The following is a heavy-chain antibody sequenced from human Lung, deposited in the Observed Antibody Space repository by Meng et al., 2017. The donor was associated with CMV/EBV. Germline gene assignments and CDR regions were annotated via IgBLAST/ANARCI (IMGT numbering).Heavy chain of an antibody. V-gene: IGHV3-9*01. J-gene: IGHJ3*01. CDR2: INWNSAYI. CDR3: VKDTSYSSTSSGAFDV. CDR1: GFSFDGYA. Sequence: SCAASGFSFDGYAMHWVRQAPGKGLEWVSRINWNSAYIGYADSVKGRFTISRENAKNSLYLQMNSLRPDDTALYYCVKDTSYSSTSSGAFDVGGQGXMVTVSS. D-gene: IGHD6-6*01.